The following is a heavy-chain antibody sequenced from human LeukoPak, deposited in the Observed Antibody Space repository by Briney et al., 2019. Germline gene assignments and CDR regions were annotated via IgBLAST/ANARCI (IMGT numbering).Heavy chain of an antibody. D-gene: IGHD3-10*01. CDR2: ISSSSSYI. CDR3: AKDGGPAGVY. J-gene: IGHJ4*02. V-gene: IGHV3-21*04. Sequence: PGGSLRLSCAASGFTLSSYSMNWVRQAPGKGLEWVSSISSSSSYIYYADSVKGRFTISRDNAKNSLYLQMNSLRAEDTAVYYCAKDGGPAGVYWGQGTLVTVSS. CDR1: GFTLSSYS.